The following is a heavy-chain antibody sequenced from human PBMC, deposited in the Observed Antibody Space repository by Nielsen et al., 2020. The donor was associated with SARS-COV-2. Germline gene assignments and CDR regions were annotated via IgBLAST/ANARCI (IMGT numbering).Heavy chain of an antibody. Sequence: WVRQAPGQGLEWMGRINPNSGGTNYAQKFQGRVTMTRDTSISTAYMELSRLRSDDTAVYYCAREDTAMVTRVVSYYYYGMDVWGQGTTVTVSS. CDR2: INPNSGGT. J-gene: IGHJ6*02. CDR3: AREDTAMVTRVVSYYYYGMDV. V-gene: IGHV1-2*06. D-gene: IGHD5-18*01.